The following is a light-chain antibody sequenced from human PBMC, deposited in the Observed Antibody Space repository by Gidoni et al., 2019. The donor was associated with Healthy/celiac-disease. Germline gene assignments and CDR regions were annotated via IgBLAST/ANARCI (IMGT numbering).Light chain of an antibody. CDR1: SSDIGSNY. V-gene: IGLV1-47*01. CDR3: AAWDDSLSVWV. Sequence: QSVLTQPPSPSGTPGQRVTIPCSGSSSDIGSNYVYWYQQPPGPAPKLLIYRNNQRPSGVPDRFSCSKAGTAASLATSGLRSEDEAYYYCAAWDDSLSVWVFGGGTKLXV. J-gene: IGLJ3*02. CDR2: RNN.